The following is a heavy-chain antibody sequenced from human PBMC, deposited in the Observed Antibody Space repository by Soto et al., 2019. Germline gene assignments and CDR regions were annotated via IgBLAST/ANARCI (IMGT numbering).Heavy chain of an antibody. Sequence: GASGKVSWKAAGDTCASYGGSWVRQAPEKRIEWMGWISAYNGNTNYAQKLQGRVTMTTDTSTSTAYMELRSLRSDDTAVYYCARSIRLHLGELSPDPDYYFDYWGQGTLVTVSS. D-gene: IGHD3-16*02. CDR3: ARSIRLHLGELSPDPDYYFDY. CDR1: GDTCASYG. CDR2: ISAYNGNT. J-gene: IGHJ4*02. V-gene: IGHV1-18*01.